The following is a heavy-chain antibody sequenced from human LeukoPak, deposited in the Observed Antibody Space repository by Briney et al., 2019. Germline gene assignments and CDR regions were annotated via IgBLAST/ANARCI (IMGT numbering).Heavy chain of an antibody. Sequence: GGSLRLSCAASGFTFSSYAMSWVRQAPGKGLEWVSAISGSGGSTYYADSVKGRFTISRDNAKNSLYLQMNSLRAEDTAVYYCARDNGRREYDFWSGYPWFDPWGQGTLVTVSS. CDR3: ARDNGRREYDFWSGYPWFDP. CDR2: ISGSGGST. D-gene: IGHD3-3*01. CDR1: GFTFSSYA. V-gene: IGHV3-23*01. J-gene: IGHJ5*02.